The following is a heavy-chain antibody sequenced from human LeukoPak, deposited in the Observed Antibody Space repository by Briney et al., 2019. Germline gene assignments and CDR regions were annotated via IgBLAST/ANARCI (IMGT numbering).Heavy chain of an antibody. CDR3: AGLRGYSGYDLDY. J-gene: IGHJ4*02. D-gene: IGHD5-12*01. V-gene: IGHV3-21*01. CDR1: GFTFSSYS. Sequence: GGSLRLSCAASGFTFSSYSMNWVRQAPGKGLEWVSSISSSSSYIYYADSVKGRFTISRDNAKNSLYLQMNSLRAEDTAVYYCAGLRGYSGYDLDYWGQGTLVTVSS. CDR2: ISSSSSYI.